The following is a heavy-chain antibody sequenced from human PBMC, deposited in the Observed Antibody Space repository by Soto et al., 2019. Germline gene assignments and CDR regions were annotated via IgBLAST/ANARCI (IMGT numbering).Heavy chain of an antibody. J-gene: IGHJ5*02. Sequence: PSETLSLTCTVSGGSISSGGYYWSWIRQHPGQGLEWIGNIYYSRSTYYNPSLKSQVTIAVDTYKNQFYLKLSSVTAADTAVYYCARGGLDGSGSYYNPNWFDPWGQGTLVTVSS. CDR3: ARGGLDGSGSYYNPNWFDP. V-gene: IGHV4-31*01. CDR1: GGSISSGGYY. D-gene: IGHD3-10*01. CDR2: IYYSRST.